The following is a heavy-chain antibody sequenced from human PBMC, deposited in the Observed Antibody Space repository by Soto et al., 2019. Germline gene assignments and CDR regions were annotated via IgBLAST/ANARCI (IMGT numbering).Heavy chain of an antibody. Sequence: SETLSLTCTVSGGSISSYYWSWIRQPPGKGLEWIGYIYYSGSTNYNPSPKSRVTISVDTSKNQFSLKLSSVTAADTAVYYCARGDSSNLGYFQHWGQGTPVTVSS. CDR1: GGSISSYY. V-gene: IGHV4-59*01. J-gene: IGHJ1*01. CDR3: ARGDSSNLGYFQH. D-gene: IGHD3-22*01. CDR2: IYYSGST.